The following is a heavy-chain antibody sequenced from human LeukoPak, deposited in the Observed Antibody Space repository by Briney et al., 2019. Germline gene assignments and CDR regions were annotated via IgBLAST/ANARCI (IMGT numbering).Heavy chain of an antibody. V-gene: IGHV3-21*01. J-gene: IGHJ4*02. D-gene: IGHD2-2*01. CDR2: VSSSSSYI. Sequence: GGSLRLSCAASGFTFSSYSMNWVRQAPGKGLEWGSSVSSSSSYIYYADSVKGRFTISRDNAKNSLYLQMNSLRAEDTAVYYCARDPGRLGYCSSTSCYVLDYWGQGTLVTVSS. CDR3: ARDPGRLGYCSSTSCYVLDY. CDR1: GFTFSSYS.